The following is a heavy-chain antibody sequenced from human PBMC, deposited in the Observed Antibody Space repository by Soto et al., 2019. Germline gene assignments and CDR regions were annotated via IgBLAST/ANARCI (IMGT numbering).Heavy chain of an antibody. CDR3: ARENRYYDFWSGYGSGGMDV. V-gene: IGHV3-11*06. J-gene: IGHJ6*02. CDR1: GFTFSDYY. CDR2: ISSSSSYT. D-gene: IGHD3-3*01. Sequence: GGSLRLSCAASGFTFSDYYMSCIRQAPGKGLEWVSYISSSSSYTNYADSVKGRFTISRDNAKNSLYLQMNSLRAEDTAVYYCARENRYYDFWSGYGSGGMDVWGQGTTVTVSS.